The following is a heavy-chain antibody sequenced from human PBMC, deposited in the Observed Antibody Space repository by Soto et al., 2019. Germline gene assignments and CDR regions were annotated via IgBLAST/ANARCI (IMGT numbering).Heavy chain of an antibody. CDR2: INAGNGNT. J-gene: IGHJ4*02. V-gene: IGHV1-3*01. CDR1: GYTFTSYA. Sequence: GASVKVSCKASGYTFTSYAMHWVRQAPGQRLEWMGWINAGNGNTKYSQKFQGRVTMTEDTSTDTAYMELSSLRSEDTAVYYCATDQTQGFDYWGQGTLVTVSS. CDR3: ATDQTQGFDY.